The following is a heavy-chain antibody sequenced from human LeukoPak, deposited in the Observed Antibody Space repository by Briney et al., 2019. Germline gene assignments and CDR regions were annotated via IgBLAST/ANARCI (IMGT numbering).Heavy chain of an antibody. V-gene: IGHV3-21*01. CDR2: ISSSSDYT. CDR1: GFNFADQN. D-gene: IGHD1-7*01. Sequence: GGSLRLSCAASGFNFADQNMNWVRQAPGEGQEWVSSISSSSDYTYYADSVKGRFTISRDNAKNSLFLQMNSLRAEDTAVYYCARGGGVTGTTIQYWGQGTLVTVSS. J-gene: IGHJ4*02. CDR3: ARGGGVTGTTIQY.